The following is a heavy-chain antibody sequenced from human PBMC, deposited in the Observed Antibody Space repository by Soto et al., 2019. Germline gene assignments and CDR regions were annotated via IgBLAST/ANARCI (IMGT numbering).Heavy chain of an antibody. CDR3: AYLSNTYYYEK. D-gene: IGHD3-22*01. CDR1: GFTVSTNY. CDR2: IYSGGST. V-gene: IGHV3-53*01. J-gene: IGHJ4*02. Sequence: PGGSLRLSCAASGFTVSTNYMSWVRQAPGKGLEWVSVIYSGGSTYYADSVKGRFTISRDNSKNTVYLQMNSLRAEDTAVYYCAYLSNTYYYEKWGLGTLVTVSS.